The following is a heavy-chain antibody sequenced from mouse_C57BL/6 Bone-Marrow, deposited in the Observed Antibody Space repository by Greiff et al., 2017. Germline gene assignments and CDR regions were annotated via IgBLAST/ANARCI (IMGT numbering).Heavy chain of an antibody. CDR1: GYTFTDYY. V-gene: IGHV1-19*01. J-gene: IGHJ2*01. CDR2: INPYNGGT. D-gene: IGHD1-1*01. Sequence: EVQLQQSGPVLVKPGASVKMSCKASGYTFTDYYMNWVKQSHGKSLEWIGVINPYNGGTSYTQKFKGKATLPVDKSSSTAYMELNSLTSEDSAVYYSARFLRSDYWGQGTTLTVSS. CDR3: ARFLRSDY.